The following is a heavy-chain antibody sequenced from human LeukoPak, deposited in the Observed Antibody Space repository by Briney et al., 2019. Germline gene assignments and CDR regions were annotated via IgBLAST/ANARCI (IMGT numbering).Heavy chain of an antibody. D-gene: IGHD4-17*01. Sequence: SETLSLTCTVSGGSISSYYWSWIRQPAGKGLEWIGRIYTSGSTNYNPSLKSRVTMSVDTSKNQFSLKLSSVTAADTAVYYCARYHVDYGDRHWYFDLWGRGTLVTVSS. J-gene: IGHJ2*01. CDR1: GGSISSYY. CDR3: ARYHVDYGDRHWYFDL. CDR2: IYTSGST. V-gene: IGHV4-4*07.